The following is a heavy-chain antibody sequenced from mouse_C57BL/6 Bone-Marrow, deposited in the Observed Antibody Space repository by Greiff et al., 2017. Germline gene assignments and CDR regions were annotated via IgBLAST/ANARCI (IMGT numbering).Heavy chain of an antibody. D-gene: IGHD2-3*01. V-gene: IGHV1-81*01. CDR2: IYPRSGNT. CDR1: GYTFTSYG. J-gene: IGHJ3*01. CDR3: ARNWCYDGYY. Sequence: QVHVKQSGAELARPGASVKLSCKASGYTFTSYGISWVKQRTGQGLEWIGEIYPRSGNTYYNEKFKGKATLTADKSSSTAYMELRSLTSEDSAVYFCARNWCYDGYYWGQGTLVTVSA.